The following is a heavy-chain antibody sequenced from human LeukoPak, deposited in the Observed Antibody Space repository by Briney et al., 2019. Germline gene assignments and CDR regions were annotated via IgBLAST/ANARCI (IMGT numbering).Heavy chain of an antibody. CDR3: ARGHGSGSYSNPDPFDY. V-gene: IGHV3-23*01. Sequence: GGSLRLSCAASGFTFSSYAMSWVRQAPGKGLEWVSSISDSGGSTYYADSVKGRFTVSRDNSKNTLYLQMNSLRAEDTAVYYCARGHGSGSYSNPDPFDYWGQGTLVTVSS. CDR2: ISDSGGST. CDR1: GFTFSSYA. D-gene: IGHD3-10*01. J-gene: IGHJ4*02.